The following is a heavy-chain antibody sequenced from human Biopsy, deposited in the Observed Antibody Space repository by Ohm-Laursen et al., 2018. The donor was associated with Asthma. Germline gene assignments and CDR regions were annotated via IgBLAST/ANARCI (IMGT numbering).Heavy chain of an antibody. D-gene: IGHD2-2*01. V-gene: IGHV1-69*13. CDR3: ARGPEYVRSSGALDY. CDR1: AGSFSSNS. Sequence: SVNASRKLSAGSFSSNSINSVRQAPGQGLGWMGRIIPIFGPTNYAQKFPGRVTISADDSTRAAYMELSSLSAEDTALYYCARGPEYVRSSGALDYWGQGTLVPVSS. CDR2: IIPIFGPT. J-gene: IGHJ4*02.